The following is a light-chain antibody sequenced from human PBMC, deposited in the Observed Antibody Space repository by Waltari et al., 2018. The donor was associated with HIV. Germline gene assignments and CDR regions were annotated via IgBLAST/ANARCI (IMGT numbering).Light chain of an antibody. J-gene: IGLJ2*01. CDR3: SSYTSSHIVI. Sequence: QSALTQPASVSGSPGQSLTISCTGTTCDIGCSYSFVSWYQQHPAKVPKLIIFEVSNRPSGVSNRFSGSKSANTASLTISGLQPEDEADYYCSSYTSSHIVIFGGGTKVTVL. CDR1: TCDIGCSYSF. V-gene: IGLV2-14*01. CDR2: EVS.